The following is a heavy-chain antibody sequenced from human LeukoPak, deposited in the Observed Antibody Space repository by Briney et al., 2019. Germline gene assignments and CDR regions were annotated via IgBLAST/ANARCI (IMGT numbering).Heavy chain of an antibody. CDR3: AKEGDQFRGYLDA. CDR1: GFMFSRLG. Sequence: GESLKISCTASGFMFSRLGMQWVRQAPGERLEWVAMIWHDGSVEEYADSVKGRFTISRDNTQNTLYLQMNSLRDDDTAVYYCAKEGDQFRGYLDAWGKGTTVTVSS. V-gene: IGHV3-33*06. J-gene: IGHJ6*03. D-gene: IGHD3-16*01. CDR2: IWHDGSVE.